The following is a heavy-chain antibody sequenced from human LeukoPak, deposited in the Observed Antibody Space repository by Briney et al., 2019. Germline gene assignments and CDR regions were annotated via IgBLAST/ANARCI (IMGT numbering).Heavy chain of an antibody. D-gene: IGHD2-2*01. Sequence: ASVKVSCEASGYTFTGYYMHWVRQAPGQGLEWMGWINPNSGGTNYAQKFQGRVTMTRDTSISTAYMELSRLRSDDTAVYYCAREDIVVVPAADFDPWGRGTLVTVSS. CDR1: GYTFTGYY. V-gene: IGHV1-2*02. J-gene: IGHJ5*02. CDR2: INPNSGGT. CDR3: AREDIVVVPAADFDP.